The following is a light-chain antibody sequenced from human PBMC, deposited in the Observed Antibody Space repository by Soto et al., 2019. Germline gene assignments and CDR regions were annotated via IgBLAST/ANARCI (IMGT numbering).Light chain of an antibody. V-gene: IGKV3-15*01. CDR1: QSVSSK. CDR2: GAS. CDR3: QQYNNWLTWT. Sequence: EIVMTQSPATLSVSPGETATLSCRASQSVSSKLAWYQQKPGQAPRLLIYGASTRATGIPARFSGSGSGTEFTLTIGSLQSEDFAVYYCQQYNNWLTWTFGQGTKVDI. J-gene: IGKJ1*01.